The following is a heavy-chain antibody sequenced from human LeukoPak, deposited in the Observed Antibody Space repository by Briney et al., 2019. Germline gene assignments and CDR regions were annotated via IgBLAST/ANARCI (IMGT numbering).Heavy chain of an antibody. CDR2: INHSGST. J-gene: IGHJ6*03. CDR3: AREGGYYYNYYMDV. CDR1: GGSFSGYY. V-gene: IGHV4-34*01. D-gene: IGHD2-15*01. Sequence: SETLSLTCAVYGGSFSGYYWSWIRQPPGKGLEWIGEINHSGSTNYNPSLKSRVTMSVDTSKNQFSLKLSSVTAADTAVYYCAREGGYYYNYYMDVWGKGTTVTVSS.